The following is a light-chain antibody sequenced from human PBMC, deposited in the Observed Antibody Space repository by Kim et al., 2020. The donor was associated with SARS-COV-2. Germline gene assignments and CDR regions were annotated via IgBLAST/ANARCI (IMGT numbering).Light chain of an antibody. CDR3: QQYNNWPMFT. V-gene: IGKV3-15*01. CDR1: QRISDN. Sequence: SPGEGTTLSCTASQRISDNLAWYQQKPGQAPRLLIHAASTRATGIPARFSGTGSGTEFTLTISSLQSEDFAVYYCQQYNNWPMFTFGQGTKLEIK. CDR2: AAS. J-gene: IGKJ2*01.